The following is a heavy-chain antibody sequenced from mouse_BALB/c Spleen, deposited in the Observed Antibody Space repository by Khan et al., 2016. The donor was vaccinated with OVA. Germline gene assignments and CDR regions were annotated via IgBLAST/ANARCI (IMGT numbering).Heavy chain of an antibody. CDR3: ARMARTIN. J-gene: IGHJ2*01. V-gene: IGHV5-6-3*01. Sequence: EVELVESGGGLVQPGGSLKLSCAACGFTFSSYGMSWVRQTPDKRLELVATINSNGGSTYYPDSVKGRFTISRDNAKNTLYLQMSSLKSEEIAMYFCARMARTINWGQGTTLTVSS. CDR2: INSNGGST. CDR1: GFTFSSYG.